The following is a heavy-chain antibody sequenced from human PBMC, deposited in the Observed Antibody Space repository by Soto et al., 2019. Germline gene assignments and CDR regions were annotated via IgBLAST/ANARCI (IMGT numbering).Heavy chain of an antibody. CDR2: LYHSGST. V-gene: IGHV4-4*02. D-gene: IGHD2-21*02. CDR1: GGSISSSNW. Sequence: QVQLQESGPGLVKPSGTLSLTCAVSGGSISSSNWWSWVRQPPGKGLEWIGELYHSGSTNYNPSLKSRVTISVDKSKTQFSLTLRSVTAADTAVYYCARTHGGNFGVDYWGQGTLVTVSS. J-gene: IGHJ4*02. CDR3: ARTHGGNFGVDY.